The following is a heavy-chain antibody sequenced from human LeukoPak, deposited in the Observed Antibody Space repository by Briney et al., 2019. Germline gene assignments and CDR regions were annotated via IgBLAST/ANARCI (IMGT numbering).Heavy chain of an antibody. CDR3: ARMPRQANNVCCSFTTCEDY. CDR2: IDPNSGGT. Sequence: GASVNVSCKAPGYTFTGYYVHWVRQAPGQGLEWMGRIDPNSGGTNYAQKFQGRVTLTSDTSISTAYMELSRLTSDDTAVYYCARMPRQANNVCCSFTTCEDYWGQGTQVTVSS. J-gene: IGHJ4*02. CDR1: GYTFTGYY. D-gene: IGHD2-2*01. V-gene: IGHV1-2*06.